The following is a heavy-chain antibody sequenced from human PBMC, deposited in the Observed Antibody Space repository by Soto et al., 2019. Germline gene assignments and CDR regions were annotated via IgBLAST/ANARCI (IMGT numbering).Heavy chain of an antibody. CDR1: GYTFNENV. CDR3: ARDGGGWRIMVPFDY. V-gene: IGHV1-3*01. D-gene: IGHD3-10*01. CDR2: ISPGSGNT. J-gene: IGHJ4*02. Sequence: QVQLVQSGAEVKKPGASVKISCKASGYTFNENVLHWVRQAPGQRPEWMAWISPGSGNTKYSPKFQGRVTITVDASASTSYMDLSSLTFEDTAIYYCARDGGGWRIMVPFDYWARGTLVTVSS.